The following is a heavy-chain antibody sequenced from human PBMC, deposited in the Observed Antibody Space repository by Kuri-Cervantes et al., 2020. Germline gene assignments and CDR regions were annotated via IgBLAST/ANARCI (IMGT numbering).Heavy chain of an antibody. D-gene: IGHD6-19*01. CDR1: GTSISSRSHY. V-gene: IGHV4-39*07. CDR2: IHFSGST. J-gene: IGHJ5*02. CDR3: ARIYRLSSGWNLSRFDP. Sequence: SETLSLTCNVSGTSISSRSHYWTWIRQPPGKGLEWIGNIHFSGSTYYNPSLKSRVTISVDTSKNQFSLKLSSVTAADTAVYYCARIYRLSSGWNLSRFDPWGEGTLVTVSS.